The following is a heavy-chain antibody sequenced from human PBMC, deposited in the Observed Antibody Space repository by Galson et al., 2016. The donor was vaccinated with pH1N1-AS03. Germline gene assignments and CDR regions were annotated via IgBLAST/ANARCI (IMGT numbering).Heavy chain of an antibody. CDR3: ARVGKYFDFWSGYSDFDY. Sequence: ETLSLTCTVSGGSISRTSYYWGWIRQPPGKGLEWIGSIYHSGSTYYNPSLMSRVTISVDTSKNRFSLKVTSVTAADTAAYYCARVGKYFDFWSGYSDFDYWGQGTLVTVSS. J-gene: IGHJ4*02. CDR1: GGSISRTSYY. CDR2: IYHSGST. V-gene: IGHV4-39*07. D-gene: IGHD3-3*01.